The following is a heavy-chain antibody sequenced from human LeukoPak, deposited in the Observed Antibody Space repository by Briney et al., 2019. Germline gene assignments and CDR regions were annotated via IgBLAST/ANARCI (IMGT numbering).Heavy chain of an antibody. Sequence: ASVNVSCKVSGYTLTELSMHWVRQAPGRGHGRVGGFDPEDGETIYAQTFQGRVTMTEDTSKDTAYMELSSLRSEDTAVYYCATTPRYCSGGSCYYFDYWGQGTLVTVSS. CDR1: GYTLTELS. CDR2: FDPEDGET. J-gene: IGHJ4*02. V-gene: IGHV1-24*01. CDR3: ATTPRYCSGGSCYYFDY. D-gene: IGHD2-15*01.